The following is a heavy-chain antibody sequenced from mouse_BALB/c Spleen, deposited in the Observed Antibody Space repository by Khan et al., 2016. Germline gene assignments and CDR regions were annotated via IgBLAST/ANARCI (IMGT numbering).Heavy chain of an antibody. Sequence: EVQLQESGPGLVKPSQSLSLTCTVTGYSITSDYAWNWIRQFPGNRLEWMGYISYSGSTSYNPSLKIRISITRDTSKNQFFLQLNSVTSEDTATYYCARSDYGDKDAMDYWGQGTSVTVSS. CDR1: GYSITSDYA. CDR3: ARSDYGDKDAMDY. J-gene: IGHJ4*01. V-gene: IGHV3-2*02. D-gene: IGHD1-1*01. CDR2: ISYSGST.